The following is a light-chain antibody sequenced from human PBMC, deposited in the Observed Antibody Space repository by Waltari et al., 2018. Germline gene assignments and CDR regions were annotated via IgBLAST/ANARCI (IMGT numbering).Light chain of an antibody. CDR2: EVS. CDR1: SSDVGSYNY. J-gene: IGLJ3*02. V-gene: IGLV2-14*01. Sequence: QSALTQPASVSGSPGQSITISCTGTSSDVGSYNYVSWYQQHAGKAPKLIIYEVSNRPSGVSNRFSGSKSGNTASLTISGLQAEDEADYYCSSYTSSSTWVFGGGTKVTVL. CDR3: SSYTSSSTWV.